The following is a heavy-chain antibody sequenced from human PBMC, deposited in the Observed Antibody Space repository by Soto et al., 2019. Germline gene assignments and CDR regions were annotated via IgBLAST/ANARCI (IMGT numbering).Heavy chain of an antibody. D-gene: IGHD6-25*01. J-gene: IGHJ4*02. CDR1: RFSFSNYA. CDR3: VKSATIAAASKDYFEY. CDR2: ISSNGEST. V-gene: IGHV3-64D*06. Sequence: GWSLRLSCSASRFSFSNYAMHWVRQAPGKGLEYISGISSNGESTYYADSVKGRFTISRDNSKNTLFLQMRSLRDEDTAVYYCVKSATIAAASKDYFEYWGQGTLVTVS.